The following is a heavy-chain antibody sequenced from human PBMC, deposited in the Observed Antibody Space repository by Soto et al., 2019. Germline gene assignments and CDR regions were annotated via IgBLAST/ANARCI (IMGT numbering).Heavy chain of an antibody. D-gene: IGHD4-17*01. CDR3: TTDCSGVQCDYAYYYYDMDV. Sequence: GGSLRLACAASGFTFSNAWMSWVRQAPGKGLEWVGRIKSKTDGGTTDYAAPVKGRFTISRDDSKNTLYLQMNSLKTEDTAVYYCTTDCSGVQCDYAYYYYDMDVWGKGTTITVSS. CDR1: GFTFSNAW. V-gene: IGHV3-15*01. J-gene: IGHJ6*03. CDR2: IKSKTDGGTT.